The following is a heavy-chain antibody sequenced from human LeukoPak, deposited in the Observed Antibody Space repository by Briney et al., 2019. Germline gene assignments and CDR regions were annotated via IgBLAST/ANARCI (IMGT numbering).Heavy chain of an antibody. V-gene: IGHV3-66*01. J-gene: IGHJ4*02. CDR3: ARDGQQLVPY. Sequence: GGSLRLSCAACGFTVSINYMSWVRQAQGKGLEWVSVIYSGGSTYYADSVKGRFTISRDNSKNTLYLQMNSLRAEDTAVYYCARDGQQLVPYWGQGTLVTVSS. CDR1: GFTVSINY. D-gene: IGHD6-13*01. CDR2: IYSGGST.